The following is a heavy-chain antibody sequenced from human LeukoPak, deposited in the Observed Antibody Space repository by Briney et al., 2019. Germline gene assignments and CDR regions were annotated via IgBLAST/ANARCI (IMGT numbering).Heavy chain of an antibody. J-gene: IGHJ3*02. D-gene: IGHD6-19*01. Sequence: GGSLRLSCAASGFTFSDYYMSWIRQAPGKGLEWISSISSSSSYIYYADSVKGRFTISRDNAKNSLYLQMNSLRAEDTAVYYCARDSVAGAFDIWGQGTMVTVSS. CDR3: ARDSVAGAFDI. CDR1: GFTFSDYY. CDR2: ISSSSSYI. V-gene: IGHV3-11*06.